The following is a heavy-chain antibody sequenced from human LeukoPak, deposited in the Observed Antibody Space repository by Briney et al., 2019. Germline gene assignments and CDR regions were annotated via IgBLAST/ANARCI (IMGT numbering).Heavy chain of an antibody. CDR1: GGSISSGGYF. Sequence: SETLSLTCTVSGGSISSGGYFWSWIRQPPGKGLEWIGYIYHSGTTYYNPSLKSRVAISIDRAKNQFSLNLSSVTAADTAVYYCATWGYSYDSSGHYNDYWGQGTLVTVSS. V-gene: IGHV4-30-2*01. CDR2: IYHSGTT. D-gene: IGHD3-22*01. J-gene: IGHJ4*02. CDR3: ATWGYSYDSSGHYNDY.